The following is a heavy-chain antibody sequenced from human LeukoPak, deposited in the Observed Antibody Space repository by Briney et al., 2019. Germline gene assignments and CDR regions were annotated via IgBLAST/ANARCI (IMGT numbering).Heavy chain of an antibody. Sequence: SETLSLTCTVSGYSISSGYYWGWIRQPPGKGLEWIGSIYHSGSTYYNPSLKSRVTISVDTSKNQFSLKLSSVTAADTAVYYCARGVVGSSWYGDYFDYWGQGTLVTVSS. D-gene: IGHD6-13*01. J-gene: IGHJ4*02. V-gene: IGHV4-38-2*02. CDR2: IYHSGST. CDR3: ARGVVGSSWYGDYFDY. CDR1: GYSISSGYY.